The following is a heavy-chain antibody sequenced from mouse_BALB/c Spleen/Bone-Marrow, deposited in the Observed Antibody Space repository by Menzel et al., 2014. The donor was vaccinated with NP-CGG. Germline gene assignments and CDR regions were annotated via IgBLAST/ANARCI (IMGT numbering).Heavy chain of an antibody. CDR1: GFDFSRYW. D-gene: IGHD1-1*01. V-gene: IGHV4-1*02. CDR2: INPDSSTI. J-gene: IGHJ1*01. CDR3: ARLNYYGNLFV. Sequence: EVKLVESGGGLVQPGGSLKLSCAASGFDFSRYWMSWVRQAPGKGLERIGEINPDSSTINYTPSLKDKFIISRDNAKNTLYLQRSKVRSEDTALYYCARLNYYGNLFVWGAGATVTVSS.